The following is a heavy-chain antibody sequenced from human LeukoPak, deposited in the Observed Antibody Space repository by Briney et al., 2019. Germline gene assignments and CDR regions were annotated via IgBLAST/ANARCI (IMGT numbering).Heavy chain of an antibody. V-gene: IGHV3-30*18. CDR2: ISYDGSNK. CDR1: GFTFSSYG. D-gene: IGHD5-12*01. CDR3: AKDGPEVVAAEKGIFLDY. Sequence: GRSLRLSCAASGFTFSSYGMHWVRQAPGKGLEWVAVISYDGSNKYYADSVKGRFTISRDNSKNTLYLQMNSLRAEDTAVYYCAKDGPEVVAAEKGIFLDYWGQGTLVTVSS. J-gene: IGHJ4*02.